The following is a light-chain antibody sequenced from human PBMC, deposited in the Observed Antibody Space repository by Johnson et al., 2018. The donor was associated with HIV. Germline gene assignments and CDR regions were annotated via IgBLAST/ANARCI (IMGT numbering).Light chain of an antibody. CDR3: GTWDSSLNSYV. Sequence: QPVLTQPPSVSAAPGQKVTISCSGSSSNIGNNYVSWYQQLPGTAPKLLIYENNKRPSGIPDRFSGSKSGTSTTLGITGLQTGDEADYYCGTWDSSLNSYVFGTGIKVSVL. J-gene: IGLJ1*01. V-gene: IGLV1-51*02. CDR1: SSNIGNNY. CDR2: ENN.